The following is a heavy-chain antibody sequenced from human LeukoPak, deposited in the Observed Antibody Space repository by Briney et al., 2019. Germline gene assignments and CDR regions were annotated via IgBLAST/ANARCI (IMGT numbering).Heavy chain of an antibody. D-gene: IGHD6-13*01. V-gene: IGHV3-30*03. CDR1: GFTFSNHA. CDR2: MSFDGSTE. CDR3: ARDRAVAGSMDL. J-gene: IGHJ6*01. Sequence: GGSLRLSCAASGFTFSNHAMHWVRQAPGKGLEWMAVMSFDGSTEHYADSVKGRFTISRDNSKNMLYLQMNSLRIEDTALYYCARDRAVAGSMDLWGRGTTVTVSS.